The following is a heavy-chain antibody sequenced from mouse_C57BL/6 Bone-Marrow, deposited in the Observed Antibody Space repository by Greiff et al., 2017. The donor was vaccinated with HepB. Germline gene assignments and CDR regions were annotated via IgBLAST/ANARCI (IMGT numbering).Heavy chain of an antibody. CDR1: GDSFTVYY. V-gene: IGHV1-18*01. CDR2: VNPNNGVT. Sequence: VQLQQPGPDLVKPGTSVKISCKASGDSFTVYYMHWVKQSHGKSLEWIGRVNPNNGVTYYNQKFKDKAILTIDKSSTTAYMDLRSLTSADSAVYYCARRMAYWGQGTLVTVCA. CDR3: ARRMAY. J-gene: IGHJ3*01.